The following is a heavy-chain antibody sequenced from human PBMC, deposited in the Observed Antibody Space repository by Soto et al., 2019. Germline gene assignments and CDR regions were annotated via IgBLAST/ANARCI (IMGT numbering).Heavy chain of an antibody. J-gene: IGHJ4*02. CDR2: IYSSGET. CDR1: NGSTSGLS. D-gene: IGHD3-9*01. Sequence: SEALSHHRTGSNGSTSGLSWILFRPPPGKGMEWIGRIYSSGETNYNPSLTGRVIMSLDTSKNQFSLKLTSVTAADTAVYYCARASQCKSYFDCFAWLDYWCQRTLVSV. V-gene: IGHV4-4*07. CDR3: ARASQCKSYFDCFAWLDY.